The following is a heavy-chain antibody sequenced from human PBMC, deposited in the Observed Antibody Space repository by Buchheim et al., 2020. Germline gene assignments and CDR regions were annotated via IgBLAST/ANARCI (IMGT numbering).Heavy chain of an antibody. CDR2: ISSSGSTI. D-gene: IGHD3-22*01. Sequence: QVQLVESGGGLVKPGGSLRLSCAASGFTFSDYYMSWIRQAPGKGLEWVSYISSSGSTIHYADSVKGRFTISRDNAKNSLYLQMNSLRAEDTAVYYCARSAQDYYDSSGYLIDGYFDLWGRGTL. J-gene: IGHJ2*01. CDR1: GFTFSDYY. V-gene: IGHV3-11*01. CDR3: ARSAQDYYDSSGYLIDGYFDL.